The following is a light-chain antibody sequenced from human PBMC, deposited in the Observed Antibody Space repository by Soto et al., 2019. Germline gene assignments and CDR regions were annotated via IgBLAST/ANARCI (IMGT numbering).Light chain of an antibody. CDR1: SSDVGGYNY. J-gene: IGLJ1*01. CDR3: SSYTSSSTRV. CDR2: EVS. V-gene: IGLV2-14*01. Sequence: QSALTQPASMSGSPGQSITISCTGTSSDVGGYNYVSWYQQHPDKAPKLMIYEVSNRPSGVSNRFSGSKSVNTATLTISGLQAEDEADYYCSSYTSSSTRVFGTGTKVTVL.